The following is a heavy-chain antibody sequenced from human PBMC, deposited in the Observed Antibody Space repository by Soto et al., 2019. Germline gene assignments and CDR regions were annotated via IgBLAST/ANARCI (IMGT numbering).Heavy chain of an antibody. CDR2: IIPIFDTA. J-gene: IGHJ5*02. Sequence: QVQLVQSGADEKKPGSSVKVSCKASGGTFSSYAISLVRQAPGQGLEWMGGIIPIFDTANYARKCQCRVTITGAQSTSTAYMELSSLRSEETDVYYCARENRYSYGLERSNWFDPWGQGTLVTVSS. D-gene: IGHD5-18*01. V-gene: IGHV1-69*01. CDR1: GGTFSSYA. CDR3: ARENRYSYGLERSNWFDP.